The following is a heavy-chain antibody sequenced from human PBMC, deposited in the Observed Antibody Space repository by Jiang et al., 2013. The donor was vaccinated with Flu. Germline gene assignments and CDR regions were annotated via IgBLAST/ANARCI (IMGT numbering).Heavy chain of an antibody. V-gene: IGHV5-51*01. CDR1: GYSFTSYW. J-gene: IGHJ5*02. CDR3: ARALGCSGGSCYSDWFDP. D-gene: IGHD2-15*01. Sequence: SGAEVKKPGESLKISCKGSGYSFTSYWIGWVRQMPGKDLEWMGIIYPGDSDTRYSPSFQGQVTISADKSISTAYLQWSSLKASDTAMYYCARALGCSGGSCYSDWFDPWGQGTLVTVSS. CDR2: IYPGDSDT.